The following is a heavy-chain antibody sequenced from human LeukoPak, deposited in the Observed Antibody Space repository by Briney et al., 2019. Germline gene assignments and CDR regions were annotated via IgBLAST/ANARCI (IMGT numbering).Heavy chain of an antibody. CDR1: GGSISSYY. V-gene: IGHV4-59*01. Sequence: PSETLSLTCTVSGGSISSYYWSWIRQPPGEGLEWIGYIYYSGSTNYNPSLKSRVTISVDTSKNQFSLKLSSVTAADTAVYYCARETTVFAFDYWGQGTLVTVSS. CDR2: IYYSGST. CDR3: ARETTVFAFDY. D-gene: IGHD4-11*01. J-gene: IGHJ4*02.